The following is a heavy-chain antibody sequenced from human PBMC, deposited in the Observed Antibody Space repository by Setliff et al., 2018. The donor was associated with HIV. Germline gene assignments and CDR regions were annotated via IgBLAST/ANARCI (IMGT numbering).Heavy chain of an antibody. J-gene: IGHJ6*03. CDR2: INHSGST. D-gene: IGHD3-3*01. Sequence: SETLSLTCAVYGGSFSGYYWSWIRQSPGKELEWIGEINHSGSTKYNPSLKSRVTITVDTSKNQVSLKLSSVTAADTAVYYCARGTVYYNFWSGYSQDYYYYMDVWGKGTTVTVSS. CDR1: GGSFSGYY. V-gene: IGHV4-34*01. CDR3: ARGTVYYNFWSGYSQDYYYYMDV.